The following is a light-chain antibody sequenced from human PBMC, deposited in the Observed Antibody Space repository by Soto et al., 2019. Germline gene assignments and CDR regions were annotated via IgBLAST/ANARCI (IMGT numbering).Light chain of an antibody. CDR2: DVS. Sequence: ETVLTQSTATLSLSPGERATLSCRASQSVSPDLAWYQQKPGHAPRLHICDVSNMAPGTPARFSGSGSGTDFNLTISNLEPEEFAIYYFRPRDRLPLTFGGGTPVDIE. V-gene: IGKV3-11*01. J-gene: IGKJ4*01. CDR3: RPRDRLPLT. CDR1: QSVSPD.